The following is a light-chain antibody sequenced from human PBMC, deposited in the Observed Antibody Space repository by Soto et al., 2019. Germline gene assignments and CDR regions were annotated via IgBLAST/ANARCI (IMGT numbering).Light chain of an antibody. CDR2: DAS. V-gene: IGKV3-11*01. J-gene: IGKJ4*01. Sequence: EIVWIQSPATFSLSPGDRVTLSCRASQSVSSYLAWYQQTNGQAPRILIYDASNRDTGIPARFSGSGSGTDCTLTISSLEPEDFEVDYCQQRTNWPPTFGGGTKVDIK. CDR1: QSVSSY. CDR3: QQRTNWPPT.